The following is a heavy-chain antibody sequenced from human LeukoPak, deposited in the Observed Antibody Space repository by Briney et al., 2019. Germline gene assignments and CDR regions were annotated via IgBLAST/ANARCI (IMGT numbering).Heavy chain of an antibody. J-gene: IGHJ4*02. CDR1: GGSFSGYY. D-gene: IGHD2/OR15-2a*01. CDR2: INHSGST. Sequence: SETLSLTCAVYGGSFSGYYWSWIRQPPGKGLEWIGEINHSGSTNYNPSLKSRVTISVDKSKNQSSLKLSSVTAADTAVYYCARRRFSLDWGQGTLVTVSS. V-gene: IGHV4-34*01. CDR3: ARRRFSLD.